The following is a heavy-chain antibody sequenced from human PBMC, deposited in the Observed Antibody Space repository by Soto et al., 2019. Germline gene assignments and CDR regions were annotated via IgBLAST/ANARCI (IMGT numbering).Heavy chain of an antibody. J-gene: IGHJ4*02. CDR1: GFPFSNYA. V-gene: IGHV3-23*01. CDR3: AKTKKYSWTYGLFDS. CDR2: LSGSGSSA. Sequence: EVQLLESGGGLVQPGGSLRLSCAASGFPFSNYAMSWVRQAPGKGLEWVAGLSGSGSSAYYADSWKGRFTISRDNSTNTLYLQMNRLRAEDTAIYYCAKTKKYSWTYGLFDSWGQGTRVTVSS. D-gene: IGHD1-26*01.